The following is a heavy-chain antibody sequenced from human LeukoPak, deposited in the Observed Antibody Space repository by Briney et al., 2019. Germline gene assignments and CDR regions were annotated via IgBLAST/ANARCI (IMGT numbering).Heavy chain of an antibody. CDR3: ARVGGATVVPGAFDI. J-gene: IGHJ3*02. D-gene: IGHD4-23*01. Sequence: SETLSLTCTVSGGSISSSSYYWGWIRQPPGKGLEWIGSIYYSGSTYYNPSLKSRVTISVDTSKNQFSLKLSSVTAADTAVYYCARVGGATVVPGAFDIWGQGTMVTVSS. CDR2: IYYSGST. CDR1: GGSISSSSYY. V-gene: IGHV4-39*07.